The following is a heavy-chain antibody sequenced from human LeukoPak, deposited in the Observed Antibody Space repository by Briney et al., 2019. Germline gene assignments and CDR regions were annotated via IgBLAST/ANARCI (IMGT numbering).Heavy chain of an antibody. J-gene: IGHJ6*03. CDR1: GFTFSNYV. V-gene: IGHV3-30*03. Sequence: GGSLRLSCAASGFTFSNYVVHWVRQAPGKGLEWLAVISYDGTNKYYADTVKGRFTISRDHSQSTVDLQMNTLRGADTAVYYCVRSPTYYNMDVWGKGTTVTVSS. CDR2: ISYDGTNK. CDR3: VRSPTYYNMDV.